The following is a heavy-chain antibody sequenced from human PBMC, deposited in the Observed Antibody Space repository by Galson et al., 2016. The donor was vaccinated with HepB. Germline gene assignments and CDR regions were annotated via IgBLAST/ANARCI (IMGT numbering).Heavy chain of an antibody. J-gene: IGHJ3*01. CDR3: ARPGPDRADALDF. CDR2: ISVYSGKI. Sequence: SVKVSCKASGYTFTNYGISWVRQAPGQGLEWMGWISVYSGKIDYAQKFQGRVTMTIDTSTATAYMELRSLRFDDTAVYYCARPGPDRADALDFWGQGTMVTVSS. V-gene: IGHV1-18*01. CDR1: GYTFTNYG. D-gene: IGHD3-16*02.